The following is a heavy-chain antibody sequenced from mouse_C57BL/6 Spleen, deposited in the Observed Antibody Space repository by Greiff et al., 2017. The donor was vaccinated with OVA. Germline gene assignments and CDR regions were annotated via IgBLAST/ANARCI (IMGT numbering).Heavy chain of an antibody. CDR1: GYSFTSYY. J-gene: IGHJ2*01. V-gene: IGHV1-66*01. Sequence: QVQLQQSGPELVKPGASVKISCKASGYSFTSYYIHWVKQRPGQGLEWIGWIYPGSGNTKYNEKFKGKATLTADTSSSTAYMQLSSLTSEDSAVYYCARGNSNYFDYWGQGTTLTVSS. CDR2: IYPGSGNT. CDR3: ARGNSNYFDY. D-gene: IGHD2-5*01.